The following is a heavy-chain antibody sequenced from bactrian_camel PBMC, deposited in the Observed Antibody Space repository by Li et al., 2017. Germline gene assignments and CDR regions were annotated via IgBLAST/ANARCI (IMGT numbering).Heavy chain of an antibody. V-gene: IGHV3S67*01. CDR1: GYTYSTYS. CDR2: VDYDGTT. Sequence: VQLVESGGGSVQAGGSMRLSCVVSGYTYSTYSMGWFRQAPGKEREGIAYVDYDGTTVYDASVKGRFTISRDKPKNTLYLQMDKLKPDDSATYRCAASWDVTAREALGSLASPEFGYWGEGTQVTV. J-gene: IGHJ6*01. CDR3: AASWDVTAREALGSLASPEFGY. D-gene: IGHD3*01.